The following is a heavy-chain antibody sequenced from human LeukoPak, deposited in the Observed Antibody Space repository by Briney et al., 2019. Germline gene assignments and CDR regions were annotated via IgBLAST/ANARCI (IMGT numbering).Heavy chain of an antibody. D-gene: IGHD3-10*01. CDR2: IYYSGNT. CDR1: GGSISSYY. V-gene: IGHV4-59*12. Sequence: PSETLSLTCTASGGSISSYYWSWIRQPPGKGLEWIGYIYYSGNTNYNPSLKSRVTISVDTSKNQFSLKLSSVTAADTAVYYCARDTLLLWFGELPTYYYYGMDVWGQGTTVTVSS. J-gene: IGHJ6*02. CDR3: ARDTLLLWFGELPTYYYYGMDV.